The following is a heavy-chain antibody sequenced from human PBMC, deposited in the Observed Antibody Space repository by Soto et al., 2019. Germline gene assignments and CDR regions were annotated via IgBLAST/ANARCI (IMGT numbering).Heavy chain of an antibody. CDR3: GREWRYCTGAESPDTAYFSLY. CDR1: GFPFSHYA. D-gene: IGHD2-8*02. J-gene: IGHJ4*02. Sequence: GGSLRLSCATSGFPFSHYAMHWVRQSPGKGLEWVAVIWYDGSNEHYVDSVKGRFIISRDNVNNRLHLQLNNLRAEDTAIYYCGREWRYCTGAESPDTAYFSLYWGQGTPVTVSS. CDR2: IWYDGSNE. V-gene: IGHV3-33*01.